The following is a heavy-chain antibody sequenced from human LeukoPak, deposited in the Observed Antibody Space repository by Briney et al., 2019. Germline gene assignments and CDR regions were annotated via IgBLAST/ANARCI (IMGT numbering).Heavy chain of an antibody. D-gene: IGHD6-13*01. CDR2: ISHTGST. CDR1: GYSLTNHY. V-gene: IGHV4-34*01. J-gene: IGHJ5*02. CDR3: ARGPAAVHP. Sequence: PSETLSLTCAVYGYSLTNHYWIWIRQPPGKGLEWVGEISHTGSTNYNPSLKSRLNISVGTSKNQFFLKLSSVTAADTAVYYCARGPAAVHPWGQGTLVTVSS.